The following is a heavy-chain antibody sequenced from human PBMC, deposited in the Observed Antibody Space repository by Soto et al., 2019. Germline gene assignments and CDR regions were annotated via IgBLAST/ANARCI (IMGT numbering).Heavy chain of an antibody. CDR2: ISGNGGST. Sequence: PGGSLRLSCAVSGFTFSSFAMSWVRQAPGKGLEWVSTISGNGGSTYYAGSVKGRFTISRDNSKNTLYLQMNSLRAEDTAIYYCAKAHYYDSGGYHPSFYYHYGMDVWGQGTTVTVSS. D-gene: IGHD3-22*01. CDR3: AKAHYYDSGGYHPSFYYHYGMDV. CDR1: GFTFSSFA. V-gene: IGHV3-23*01. J-gene: IGHJ6*02.